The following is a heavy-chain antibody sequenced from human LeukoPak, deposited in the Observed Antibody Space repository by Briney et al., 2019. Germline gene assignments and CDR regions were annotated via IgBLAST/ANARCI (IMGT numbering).Heavy chain of an antibody. V-gene: IGHV3-23*01. Sequence: GGSLRLSCAASGFTFSSYAMSWVRQAPGKGLEWVSAITGSGGSTYYADSVKGRFTISRDNSENTLYLQMNRLRAEDTAVYYCAKVPLIAAPKHFDYWGQGTLVTVSS. CDR3: AKVPLIAAPKHFDY. D-gene: IGHD6-13*01. CDR1: GFTFSSYA. J-gene: IGHJ4*02. CDR2: ITGSGGST.